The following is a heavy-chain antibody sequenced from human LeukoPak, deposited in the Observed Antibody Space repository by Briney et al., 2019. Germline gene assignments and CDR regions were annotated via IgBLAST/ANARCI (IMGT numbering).Heavy chain of an antibody. CDR2: IDPNSGGT. V-gene: IGHV1-2*02. J-gene: IGHJ4*02. CDR3: ARDLYGGTSATFDY. D-gene: IGHD4-23*01. CDR1: GYTFTCYY. Sequence: ASVKVSCKASGYTFTCYYMHWVRQAPGQGLEWMGWIDPNSGGTYYAQKFQGRVTMTSDTSISTAYMELSRLRSDNTAVYYCARDLYGGTSATFDYWGQGTLVTVSS.